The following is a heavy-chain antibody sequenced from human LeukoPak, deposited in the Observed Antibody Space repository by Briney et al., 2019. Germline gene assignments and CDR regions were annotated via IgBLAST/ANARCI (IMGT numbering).Heavy chain of an antibody. Sequence: ASVKVSCKASGYTFTGYYMHWVRQAPGQGLEWMGWINPNSGGTNYAQKFQGRVTMTRDASISTAYMELSRLRSDDTAVYYCARDSDTAMANFDYWGQGTLVTVSS. CDR1: GYTFTGYY. CDR2: INPNSGGT. CDR3: ARDSDTAMANFDY. D-gene: IGHD5-18*01. V-gene: IGHV1-2*02. J-gene: IGHJ4*02.